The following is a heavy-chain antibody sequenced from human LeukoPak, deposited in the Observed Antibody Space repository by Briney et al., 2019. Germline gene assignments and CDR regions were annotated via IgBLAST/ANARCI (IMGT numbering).Heavy chain of an antibody. D-gene: IGHD3-3*01. J-gene: IGHJ4*02. CDR1: GFTVSSNY. V-gene: IGHV3-66*02. CDR2: IYSGGST. CDR3: ARDGPYYDFWSGYYTSFDY. Sequence: GGSLRLSCAASGFTVSSNYMSWVRQAPGKGLEWVSVIYSGGSTYYADSVKGRLTISRDNSKNTLYLQMNSLRAEDTAVYYCARDGPYYDFWSGYYTSFDYWGQGTLVTVSS.